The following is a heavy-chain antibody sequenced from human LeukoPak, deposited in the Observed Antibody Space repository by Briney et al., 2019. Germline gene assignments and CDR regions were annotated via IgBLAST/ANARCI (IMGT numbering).Heavy chain of an antibody. D-gene: IGHD6-13*01. J-gene: IGHJ4*02. CDR1: GGSISRSSYY. CDR3: ARCPSRIAAAGNFDY. CDR2: IYYSGST. V-gene: IGHV4-39*01. Sequence: SETLSLTCTVSGGSISRSSYYWGWIRQPPEKGLEWIGSIYYSGSTYYNPSLNSRVTISVDTSKNQFSLKLRSVTAADTAVYYCARCPSRIAAAGNFDYWGQGTLVTVSS.